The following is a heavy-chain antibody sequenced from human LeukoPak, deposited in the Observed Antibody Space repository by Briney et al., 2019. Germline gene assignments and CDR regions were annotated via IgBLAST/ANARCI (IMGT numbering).Heavy chain of an antibody. CDR1: GGTFNSNV. D-gene: IGHD3-10*01. CDR2: ISAYNGNT. CDR3: ARDLLTMVRGVIDAFDI. Sequence: ASVKVSCKASGGTFNSNVISWVRQAPGQGLEWMGWISAYNGNTNYAQKLQGRVTMTTDTSTSTAYMELRSLRSDDTAVYYCARDLLTMVRGVIDAFDIWGQGTMVTVSS. V-gene: IGHV1-18*01. J-gene: IGHJ3*02.